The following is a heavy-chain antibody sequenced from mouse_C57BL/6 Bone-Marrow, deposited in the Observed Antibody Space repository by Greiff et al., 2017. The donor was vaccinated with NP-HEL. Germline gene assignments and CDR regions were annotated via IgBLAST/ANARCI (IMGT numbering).Heavy chain of an antibody. CDR2: IHPNSGST. CDR3: AEGLRRPVYYAMDY. Sequence: QVQLQQPGAELVKPGASVKLSCKASGYTFTSYWMHWVKQRPGQGLEWIGMIHPNSGSTNYNEKFKSKATLTVDKSSSTAYMQLSSLTSEDSAVYYCAEGLRRPVYYAMDYWGQGTSVTVSS. V-gene: IGHV1-64*01. D-gene: IGHD2-4*01. CDR1: GYTFTSYW. J-gene: IGHJ4*01.